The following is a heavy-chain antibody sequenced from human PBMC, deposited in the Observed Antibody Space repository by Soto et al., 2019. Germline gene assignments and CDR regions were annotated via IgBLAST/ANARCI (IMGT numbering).Heavy chain of an antibody. CDR2: VYWNGDK. CDR3: AHSDGGYEIIYFDF. J-gene: IGHJ4*02. CDR1: GFSFSTAGEA. V-gene: IGHV2-5*01. D-gene: IGHD5-12*01. Sequence: QITLKESGPTLVKPTQTVTLTCTFSGFSFSTAGEAVGWIRQPPGGALEWLALVYWNGDKRFSPSLKTRLTITGDTSKSQVVLSLTNVDPGDTATYFCAHSDGGYEIIYFDFWGQGTPVTVS.